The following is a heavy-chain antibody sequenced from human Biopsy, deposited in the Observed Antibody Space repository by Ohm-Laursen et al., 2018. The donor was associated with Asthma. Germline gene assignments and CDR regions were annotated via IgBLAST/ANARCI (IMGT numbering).Heavy chain of an antibody. D-gene: IGHD3-10*01. J-gene: IGHJ3*02. CDR2: IYPSGIT. CDR3: ARHMKGVSVFDI. V-gene: IGHV4-4*01. Sequence: DTLSLTCAVSGDSISSTYWWSWVRQPPGKGLEWIGEIYPSGITNYNPSLKSRVTISVDKSKNQFSLKLSSVTAADTAVYSCARHMKGVSVFDIWGQGTMVIVSS. CDR1: GDSISSTYW.